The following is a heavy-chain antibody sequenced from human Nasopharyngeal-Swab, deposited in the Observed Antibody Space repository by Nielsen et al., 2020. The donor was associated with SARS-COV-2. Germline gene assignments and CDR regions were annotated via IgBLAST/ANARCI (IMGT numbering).Heavy chain of an antibody. D-gene: IGHD2-21*02. CDR2: IYYSGST. J-gene: IGHJ4*02. V-gene: IGHV4-31*02. Sequence: IRQPPGKGLEGIGYIYYSGSTYYNPSLKSRVTISVDTSKNQFSLKLSSVTAADTAVYYCARARRNFVVVSAFDYWGQGTLVTVSS. CDR3: ARARRNFVVVSAFDY.